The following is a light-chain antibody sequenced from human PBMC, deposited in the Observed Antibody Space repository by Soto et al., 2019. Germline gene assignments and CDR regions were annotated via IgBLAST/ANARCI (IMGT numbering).Light chain of an antibody. CDR1: QSVSSY. CDR3: QQRSNWPLT. Sequence: EIVLTQSPATLSLSPGEGATLSCRASQSVSSYLAWYQQKPGQAPRLLIYDASNRATGIPARFSGSGSGTDFTLTISSLEPEDFAVYYCQQRSNWPLTFGGGTK. CDR2: DAS. V-gene: IGKV3-11*01. J-gene: IGKJ4*01.